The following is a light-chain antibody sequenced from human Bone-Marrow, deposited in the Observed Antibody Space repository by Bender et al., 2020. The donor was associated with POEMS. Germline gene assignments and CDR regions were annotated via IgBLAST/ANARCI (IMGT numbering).Light chain of an antibody. Sequence: SYDLTQPPSVSVSPGQTATITCSGENLGDKYVFWYQQKTGHSPVLVIYQDNKRPSGVPARFSGSKSGTSASLAISDIQSEDEGDYYCSSWDDSLSGWVFGGGTKLSVL. J-gene: IGLJ3*02. CDR3: SSWDDSLSGWV. CDR1: NLGDKY. CDR2: QDN. V-gene: IGLV3-1*01.